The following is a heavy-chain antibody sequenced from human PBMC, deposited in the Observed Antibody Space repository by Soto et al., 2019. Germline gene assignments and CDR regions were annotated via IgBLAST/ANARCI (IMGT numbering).Heavy chain of an antibody. CDR1: GFTFSDYY. CDR2: ISSSGSPI. Sequence: QVQLVESGGGLVKPGGSLRLSCAASGFTFSDYYMTWIRQAPGKGLEWVSYISSSGSPIYYADSVKGRFTISRDNDKSTLYLHMNSVRAEDTAVDYCARGGQRRDGMDVWGQGTTVTVSS. J-gene: IGHJ6*02. V-gene: IGHV3-11*01. D-gene: IGHD6-25*01. CDR3: ARGGQRRDGMDV.